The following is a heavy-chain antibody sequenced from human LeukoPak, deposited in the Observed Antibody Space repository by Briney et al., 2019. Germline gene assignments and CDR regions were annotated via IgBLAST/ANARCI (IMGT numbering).Heavy chain of an antibody. CDR1: GYTFTSYD. D-gene: IGHD3-22*01. CDR3: ARALADSSGYDYYFDY. CDR2: MNPNSGNT. J-gene: IGHJ4*02. Sequence: ASVKVSCKASGYTFTSYDINWVRQATGQGLEWMGWMNPNSGNTGYAQKFQGRVTITRNTSISTAYMELSSLRSEDTAVYYCARALADSSGYDYYFDYWGQGTLVTVSS. V-gene: IGHV1-8*03.